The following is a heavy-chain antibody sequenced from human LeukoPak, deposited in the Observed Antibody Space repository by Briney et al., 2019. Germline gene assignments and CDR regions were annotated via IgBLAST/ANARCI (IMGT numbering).Heavy chain of an antibody. CDR2: ISSSVSII. CDR1: GFTFSSYE. CDR3: ARGGSYLHY. Sequence: HPGGSLRLSCAASGFTFSSYEMNWVRQAPGKGLEWVSYISSSVSIIYYADSVKGRFTISRDNAKNSLYLQMNSLRAEDTAVYYCARGGSYLHYWGQGTLVTASS. D-gene: IGHD3-16*01. J-gene: IGHJ4*02. V-gene: IGHV3-48*03.